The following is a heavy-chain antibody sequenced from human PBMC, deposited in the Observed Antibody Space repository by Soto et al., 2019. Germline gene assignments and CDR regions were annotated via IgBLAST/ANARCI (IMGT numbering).Heavy chain of an antibody. J-gene: IGHJ6*02. V-gene: IGHV1-69*01. Sequence: QVQLVQSGAEVKKPGSSVKVSCKASGGTFSSYAISWVRQAPGQGLAWMGGIIPIFGTANYAQKFQGRVTITADESTSTAYMELSSLRSEDTALYYCASSLRPIVVVPAAMGSDYYYYYGMDVWGQGTTVTVSS. D-gene: IGHD2-2*01. CDR1: GGTFSSYA. CDR2: IIPIFGTA. CDR3: ASSLRPIVVVPAAMGSDYYYYYGMDV.